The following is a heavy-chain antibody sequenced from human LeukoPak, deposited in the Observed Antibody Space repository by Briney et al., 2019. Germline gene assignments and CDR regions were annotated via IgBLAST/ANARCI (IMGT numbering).Heavy chain of an antibody. V-gene: IGHV3-21*01. Sequence: GGSLTLSCAASGFTFSSYSMNWVRQAPGKGLEWVSSISSSSSYIYYADSVKGRFTISRDNAKHSLYLQMNSLRAEDTAVYYCASLFLCYGCSRSSDAINIWGQGTMVTVSS. J-gene: IGHJ3*02. CDR1: GFTFSSYS. CDR3: ASLFLCYGCSRSSDAINI. CDR2: ISSSSSYI. D-gene: IGHD6-6*01.